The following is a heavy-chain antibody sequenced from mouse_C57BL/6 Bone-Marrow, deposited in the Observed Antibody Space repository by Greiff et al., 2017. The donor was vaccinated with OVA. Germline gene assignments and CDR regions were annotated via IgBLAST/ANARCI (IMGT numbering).Heavy chain of an antibody. CDR3: ARRDYGGYYFDY. J-gene: IGHJ2*01. D-gene: IGHD2-4*01. CDR1: GYTFTDYN. V-gene: IGHV1-18*01. CDR2: INPNNGGT. Sequence: VQLQQSGPELVKPGASVKIPCKASGYTFTDYNMDWVKQSHGKSLEWIGDINPNNGGTIYNQKFKGKATLTVDKSSSTADMELRSLTSEDTAVYYCARRDYGGYYFDYWGQGTTLTVSS.